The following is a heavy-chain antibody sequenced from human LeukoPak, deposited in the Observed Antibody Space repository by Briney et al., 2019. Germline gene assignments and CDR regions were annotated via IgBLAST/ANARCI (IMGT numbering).Heavy chain of an antibody. Sequence: PSETLSLTCTVSGGSISSYYWSWIRQPPGKGLEWIGYIYYSGSTNYNPSLKRRVTISVDTSKNQFSLKLSSVTAADTAVYYCARDKGRGKSAAGWFDPWGQGTLVTVSS. CDR3: ARDKGRGKSAAGWFDP. CDR1: GGSISSYY. CDR2: IYYSGST. J-gene: IGHJ5*02. V-gene: IGHV4-59*01. D-gene: IGHD3-10*01.